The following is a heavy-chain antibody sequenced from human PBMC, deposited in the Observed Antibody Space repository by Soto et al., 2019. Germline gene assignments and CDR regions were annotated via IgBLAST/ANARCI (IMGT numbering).Heavy chain of an antibody. J-gene: IGHJ6*02. Sequence: SVKVSCKASGGTFSSYAISWVRQAPGQGLEWMGGIIPIFGTANYAQKFQGRVTITADESTSTAYVELSSLRSEDTAVYYCARFEYYYDSSGYRRYYGMDVWGQGTTVTVSS. D-gene: IGHD3-22*01. CDR2: IIPIFGTA. V-gene: IGHV1-69*13. CDR1: GGTFSSYA. CDR3: ARFEYYYDSSGYRRYYGMDV.